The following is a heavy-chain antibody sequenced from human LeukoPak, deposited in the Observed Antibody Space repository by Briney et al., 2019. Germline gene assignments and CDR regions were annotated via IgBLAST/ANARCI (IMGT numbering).Heavy chain of an antibody. CDR1: GYTFTSYG. CDR2: ISAYNGNT. J-gene: IGHJ3*02. CDR3: ARDDYGDYVAFDI. Sequence: ASVKVSCKASGYTFTSYGISWVRPAPGRGLEWMGWISAYNGNTNYAQKLQGRVTMTTDTSTSTAYMELRSLRSDDTAVYYCARDDYGDYVAFDIWGQGTMVTVSS. D-gene: IGHD4-17*01. V-gene: IGHV1-18*01.